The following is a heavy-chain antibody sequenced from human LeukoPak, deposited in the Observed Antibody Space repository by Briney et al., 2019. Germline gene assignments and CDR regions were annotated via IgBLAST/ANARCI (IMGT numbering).Heavy chain of an antibody. J-gene: IGHJ6*02. CDR1: AGTFSSYA. Sequence: ASVTVSSKASAGTFSSYAISWVRQAPGQGLEWMGGIIPIFGTANYAQKFQGRVTITADESTSTAYMELSSLRSEDTAVYYCATAITIFGVVIEYYYGMDVWGQGTTVTVSS. CDR2: IIPIFGTA. D-gene: IGHD3-3*01. V-gene: IGHV1-69*13. CDR3: ATAITIFGVVIEYYYGMDV.